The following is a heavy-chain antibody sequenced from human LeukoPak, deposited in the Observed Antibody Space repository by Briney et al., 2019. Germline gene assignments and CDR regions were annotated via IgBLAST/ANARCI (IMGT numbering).Heavy chain of an antibody. J-gene: IGHJ4*02. V-gene: IGHV4-59*01. Sequence: SETLSLTCTVSGDSISGYYWSWIRQPPGKGLEWIAFIHSSGTTNYNPSLKSRVSISVDTSNNQFSLNVNSVTAADTAVYYCANRHYDSRGFYLYYFDYWGQGTLVTVSS. CDR2: IHSSGTT. D-gene: IGHD3-22*01. CDR3: ANRHYDSRGFYLYYFDY. CDR1: GDSISGYY.